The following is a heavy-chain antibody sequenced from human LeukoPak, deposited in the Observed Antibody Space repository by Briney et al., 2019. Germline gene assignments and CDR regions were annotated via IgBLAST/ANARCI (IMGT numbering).Heavy chain of an antibody. V-gene: IGHV4-31*03. CDR1: GGSISSGGYY. Sequence: SETLSLTCTVSGGSISSGGYYWSWIRQHPGKGLEWIGYIYYSGSTYYNPSLKSRVTISVDTSKNQFSLKLSPVTAADTAVYSXXXXXXVVTDRRDQNAFDIWGQGTMVTVSS. CDR3: XXXXXVVTDRRDQNAFDI. CDR2: IYYSGST. J-gene: IGHJ3*02. D-gene: IGHD2-21*02.